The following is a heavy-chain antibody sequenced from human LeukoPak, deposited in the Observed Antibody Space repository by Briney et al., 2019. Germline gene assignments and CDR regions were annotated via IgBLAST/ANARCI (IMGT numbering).Heavy chain of an antibody. CDR3: APIRKVPPGWAFDI. D-gene: IGHD2-15*01. J-gene: IGHJ3*02. CDR1: GYTFTSYD. Sequence: ASVKVSCKASGYTFTSYDINWVRQATGQGLEWMGWMNPNSGNTGYAQKFQGRVTMTRDTSTSTVYMELSSLRSEDTAVYYCAPIRKVPPGWAFDIWGQGTMVTVSS. CDR2: MNPNSGNT. V-gene: IGHV1-8*02.